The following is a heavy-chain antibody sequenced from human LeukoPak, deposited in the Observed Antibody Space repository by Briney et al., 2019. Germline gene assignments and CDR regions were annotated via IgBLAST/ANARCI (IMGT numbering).Heavy chain of an antibody. J-gene: IGHJ4*02. CDR1: GFTFSGHW. Sequence: PGGSLRLSCAASGFTFSGHWMHWVRQVPGKGLVWVSRINTDGRTTNYADSVKGRFTISRDNAKNSLYLQMNSLRAEDTAVYYCATLAYCGGDCYYWGQGILVTVSS. D-gene: IGHD2-21*02. V-gene: IGHV3-74*01. CDR3: ATLAYCGGDCYY. CDR2: INTDGRTT.